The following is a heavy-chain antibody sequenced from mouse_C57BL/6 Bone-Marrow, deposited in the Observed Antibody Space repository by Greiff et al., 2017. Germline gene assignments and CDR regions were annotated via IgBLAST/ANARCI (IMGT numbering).Heavy chain of an antibody. CDR2: ISDGGSYT. V-gene: IGHV5-4*03. J-gene: IGHJ1*03. CDR1: GFTFSSYA. Sequence: EVKLVESGGGLVKPGGSLKLSCAASGFTFSSYAMSWVRQTPEKRLEWVATISDGGSYTYYPDNVKGRFTISRDNAKNNLYLQMSQLKSEDTAMYYCARGKSLWYFDVWGTGTTVTVSS. CDR3: ARGKSLWYFDV.